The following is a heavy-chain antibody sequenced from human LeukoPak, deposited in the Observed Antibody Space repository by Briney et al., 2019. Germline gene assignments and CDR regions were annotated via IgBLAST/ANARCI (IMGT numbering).Heavy chain of an antibody. CDR1: GFTLSGYE. D-gene: IGHD3-16*02. CDR2: VSTSGSTM. V-gene: IGHV3-48*03. J-gene: IGHJ3*01. CDR3: ARDIELST. Sequence: GGSLRLSCAASGFTLSGYEMNWARQAPGRGLEWLSYVSTSGSTMYYTDSVKGRFTISRDNSKDTLYLQMNSLRAEDTAIYYCARDIELSTWGLGTMVTVSS.